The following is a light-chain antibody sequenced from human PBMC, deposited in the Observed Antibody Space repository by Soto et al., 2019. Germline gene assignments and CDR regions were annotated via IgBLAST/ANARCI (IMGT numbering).Light chain of an antibody. J-gene: IGKJ2*01. CDR1: QSVSSN. CDR3: QQYSNWPPGT. Sequence: EIVMTQSPATLSVSPGERATLSCRASQSVSSNLAWYQQKPGQAPRLLIYGASTRATGIPARFSGSGSGTEFTLTISSMQSEDCAVYYCQQYSNWPPGTFGQGTKLEIK. CDR2: GAS. V-gene: IGKV3-15*01.